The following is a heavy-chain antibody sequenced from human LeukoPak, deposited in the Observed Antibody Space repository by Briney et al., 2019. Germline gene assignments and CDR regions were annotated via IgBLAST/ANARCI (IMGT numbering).Heavy chain of an antibody. Sequence: TGGSLRLSCAASGFTFSSYAMSWVRQAPGKGLEWVSAISGSGGSTYYADSVKGRFTFSRDNSKNTLYLQMNSLRAEDTAVYYCAKERLRCSQFDPWGQGTLVTVSS. J-gene: IGHJ5*02. CDR3: AKERLRCSQFDP. V-gene: IGHV3-23*01. CDR1: GFTFSSYA. D-gene: IGHD5-12*01. CDR2: ISGSGGST.